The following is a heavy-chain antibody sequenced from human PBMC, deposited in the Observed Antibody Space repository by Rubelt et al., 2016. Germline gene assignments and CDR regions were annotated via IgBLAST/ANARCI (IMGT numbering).Heavy chain of an antibody. CDR1: GGSISSSSYY. Sequence: QLQLQESGPGLVKPSETLSLTCTVSGGSISSSSYYWGWIRQPPGKGLEWIGSVYYSGSTYYNPSLKSRVTISVEPSKNQFSLKLGSVTAADTAVYYCAAAPDSSGYYGNFDYWGQGTLVTVSS. CDR2: VYYSGST. V-gene: IGHV4-39*01. CDR3: AAAPDSSGYYGNFDY. J-gene: IGHJ4*02. D-gene: IGHD3-22*01.